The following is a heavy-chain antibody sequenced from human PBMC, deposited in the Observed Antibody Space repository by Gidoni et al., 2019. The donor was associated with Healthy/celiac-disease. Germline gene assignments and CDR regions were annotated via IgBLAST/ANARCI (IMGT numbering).Heavy chain of an antibody. CDR3: ARGKILRFDSARYCSSTSCYRTPYYGMDV. V-gene: IGHV4-34*01. J-gene: IGHJ6*02. D-gene: IGHD2-2*02. CDR2: INPSGST. Sequence: QVQLQQWGAGLLKPSETLSLTCAVYGWSFSGYYWSWIRQPPGKGLGWIGEINPSGSTNYNPSLKSRVTISVDTSKNQFSLKLSSVTAADTAVYYCARGKILRFDSARYCSSTSCYRTPYYGMDVWGQGTTVTVSS. CDR1: GWSFSGYY.